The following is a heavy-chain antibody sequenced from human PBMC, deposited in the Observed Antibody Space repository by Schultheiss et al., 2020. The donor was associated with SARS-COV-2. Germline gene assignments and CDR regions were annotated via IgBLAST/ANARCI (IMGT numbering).Heavy chain of an antibody. CDR1: GFTVSSNY. J-gene: IGHJ6*02. D-gene: IGHD3-3*01. CDR3: AREIRGFLEWLPNYYGMDV. CDR2: ISGSGGST. Sequence: GESLKISCAASGFTVSSNYMSWVRQAPGKGLEWVSAISGSGGSTYYADSVKGRFTISRDNSKNTLYLQMNSLRAEDTAVYYCAREIRGFLEWLPNYYGMDVWGQGTTVTVSS. V-gene: IGHV3-23*01.